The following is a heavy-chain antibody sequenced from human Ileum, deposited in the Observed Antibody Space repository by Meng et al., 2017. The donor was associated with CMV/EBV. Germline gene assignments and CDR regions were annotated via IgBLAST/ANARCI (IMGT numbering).Heavy chain of an antibody. J-gene: IGHJ4*02. CDR3: VRQVVAASFDY. CDR2: IYYSGSP. CDR1: GGSITSGNYY. D-gene: IGHD2-15*01. Sequence: QVPLQESGPGLVKPSQTLSLTCNVSGGSITSGNYYWSWIRQPPGRGLEWIGYIYYSGSPYYKPSLKSRVTISLDTSKNQFSLNLRSVTATDSAVYYCVRQVVAASFDYWGQGALVTVSS. V-gene: IGHV4-30-4*08.